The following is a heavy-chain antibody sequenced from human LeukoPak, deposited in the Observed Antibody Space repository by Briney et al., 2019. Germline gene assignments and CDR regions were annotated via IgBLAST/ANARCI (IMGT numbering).Heavy chain of an antibody. V-gene: IGHV4-4*07. CDR3: VGTIIVVVPYSFVS. D-gene: IGHD3-22*01. J-gene: IGHJ4*02. CDR2: IYTSGST. Sequence: PSETLSLTCTVSGGSISSSYWSWIRQPAGKGREWIGRIYTSGSTNYNPSPKSRITMSVATPRNLFSLKRSPVPAAATAVYSFVGTIIVVVPYSFVSWGQGTLGTVSS. CDR1: GGSISSSY.